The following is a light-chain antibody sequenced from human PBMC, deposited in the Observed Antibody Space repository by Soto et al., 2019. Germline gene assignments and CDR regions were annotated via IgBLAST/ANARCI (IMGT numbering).Light chain of an antibody. Sequence: DIVMSQARDPLSGALVEMATINCKSSQSVLYSSNNKNYLAWYQQKPGQPPKLLIYWASTRESGVPDRLSGSGSGTDFTLTISSLQAEDVAVYYCQQYYSTPITFGQGTRLEIK. CDR2: WAS. CDR1: QSVLYSSNNKNY. CDR3: QQYYSTPIT. V-gene: IGKV4-1*01. J-gene: IGKJ5*01.